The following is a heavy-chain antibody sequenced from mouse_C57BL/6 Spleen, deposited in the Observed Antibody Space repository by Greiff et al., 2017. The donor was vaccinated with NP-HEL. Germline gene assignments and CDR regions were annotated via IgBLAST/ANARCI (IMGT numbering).Heavy chain of an antibody. CDR1: GYTFTDYE. V-gene: IGHV1-15*01. D-gene: IGHD1-1*01. Sequence: VQLQQSGADLVRPGASVSLSCKASGYTFTDYEMHWVKQTPVHGLEWIGAIDPETGGTAYNQKFKGQAILTADKTSSTAYMELRNLTSEDSAVYYCTREAYYYGSSWAMDYWGQGTSVTVSS. CDR2: IDPETGGT. J-gene: IGHJ4*01. CDR3: TREAYYYGSSWAMDY.